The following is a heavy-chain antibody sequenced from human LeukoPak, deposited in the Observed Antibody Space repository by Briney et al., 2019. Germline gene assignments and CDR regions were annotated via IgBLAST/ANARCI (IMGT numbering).Heavy chain of an antibody. V-gene: IGHV3-30*03. CDR2: ISYDGSNR. CDR3: ATADLYGDYVGY. Sequence: GGSLRLSCAASGFTFSSYGMHWVRQAPGKGLEWVAVISYDGSNRYYADSVKGRFTISRDNSKNTLYLQMNSLRAEDTAVYYCATADLYGDYVGYWGQGTLVTVSS. D-gene: IGHD4-17*01. CDR1: GFTFSSYG. J-gene: IGHJ4*02.